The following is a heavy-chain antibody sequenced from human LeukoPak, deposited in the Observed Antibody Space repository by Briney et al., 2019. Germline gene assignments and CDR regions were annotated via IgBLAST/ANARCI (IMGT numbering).Heavy chain of an antibody. V-gene: IGHV3-48*01. Sequence: GGSLRLSCAASGFTFSSYSMNWVRQAPGKGLEWVSYISSSSSTIYYADSVKGRFTISRDNAKNSLYLQMNSLRAEDTAVYYCARVAVVVVAATPLFDYWGQGTLVTVPS. CDR1: GFTFSSYS. J-gene: IGHJ4*02. CDR2: ISSSSSTI. CDR3: ARVAVVVVAATPLFDY. D-gene: IGHD2-15*01.